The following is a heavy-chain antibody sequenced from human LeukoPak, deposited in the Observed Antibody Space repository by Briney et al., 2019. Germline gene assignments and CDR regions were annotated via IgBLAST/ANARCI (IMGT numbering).Heavy chain of an antibody. J-gene: IGHJ4*02. V-gene: IGHV3-23*01. Sequence: GGSLRLSCAASGFTFSNYAMSWVRQAPGKGLEWVSAITGSGGNTYYADSVKGRFTISRDNSKNTLYLQMNSLRDEDTAVYYCAKWGDFDVLTGYYVPDFWGQGTPVSASS. CDR2: ITGSGGNT. CDR3: AKWGDFDVLTGYYVPDF. D-gene: IGHD3-9*01. CDR1: GFTFSNYA.